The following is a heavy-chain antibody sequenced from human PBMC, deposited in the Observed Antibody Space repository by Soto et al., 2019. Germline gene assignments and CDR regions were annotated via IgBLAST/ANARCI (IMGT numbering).Heavy chain of an antibody. J-gene: IGHJ4*02. D-gene: IGHD1-7*01. V-gene: IGHV4-4*02. CDR1: GGSFTSNNW. Sequence: SETLSLTCAVSGGSFTSNNWWTWVRQPPGQGLEWIGEIYRTGSTNYNPSLKSRVTISLDKSENQFSLKVTSLTAADTAGYYCASRDPGTSVDYWGQGTLVTVSS. CDR3: ASRDPGTSVDY. CDR2: IYRTGST.